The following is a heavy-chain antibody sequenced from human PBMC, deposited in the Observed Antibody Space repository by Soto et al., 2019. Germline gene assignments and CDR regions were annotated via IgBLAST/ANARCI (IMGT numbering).Heavy chain of an antibody. J-gene: IGHJ6*03. V-gene: IGHV3-7*01. CDR3: ATYGSGSYYNPYYYYYYMDV. CDR1: GFTFSSYW. CDR2: IKQDGSEK. Sequence: GGSLRLSCAASGFTFSSYWMSWVRQAPGKGLEWVANIKQDGSEKYYVDSVKGRFTISRDNAKNSRYLQMNSLRAEDTAVYYCATYGSGSYYNPYYYYYYMDVWGKGTTVTVSS. D-gene: IGHD3-10*01.